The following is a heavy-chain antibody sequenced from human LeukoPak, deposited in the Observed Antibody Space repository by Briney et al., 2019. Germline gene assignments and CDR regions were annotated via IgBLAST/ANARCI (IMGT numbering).Heavy chain of an antibody. CDR1: GGSISSSSYY. CDR2: IYHSGST. Sequence: PSETLSLTCTVSGGSISSSSYYWGWIRQPPGKGLEWIGSIYHSGSTNYNPSLKSRVTISVDKTKNQFSLKLSSVTAADTAVYYCAKLVMGSPRYYYGSTGEAGDYWGQGTLVTVSS. V-gene: IGHV4-39*07. D-gene: IGHD3-10*01. CDR3: AKLVMGSPRYYYGSTGEAGDY. J-gene: IGHJ4*02.